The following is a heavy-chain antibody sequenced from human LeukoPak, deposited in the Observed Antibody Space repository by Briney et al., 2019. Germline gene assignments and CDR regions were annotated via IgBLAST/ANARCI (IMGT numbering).Heavy chain of an antibody. J-gene: IGHJ6*02. CDR1: GYTFTGYY. CDR2: INPNSGGT. V-gene: IGHV1-2*02. CDR3: ARDQYGSGSYSYYYYGMDV. Sequence: ASVKVSCKASGYTFTGYYVHWVRQAPGQGLEWMGWINPNSGGTNYAQKFQGRVTMTRDTSISTAYMELSRLRSDDTAVYYCARDQYGSGSYSYYYYGMDVWGQGTTVTVSS. D-gene: IGHD3-10*01.